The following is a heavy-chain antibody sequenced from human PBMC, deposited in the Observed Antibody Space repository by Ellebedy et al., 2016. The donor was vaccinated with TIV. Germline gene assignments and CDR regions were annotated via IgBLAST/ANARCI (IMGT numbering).Heavy chain of an antibody. CDR1: GFTFSSYA. Sequence: GGSLRLSXAASGFTFSSYAMHWVRQAPGKGLEWVAVISYDGSNKYYADSVKGRFTISRDNSKNTLYLQMNSLRAEDTAVYYCAREGSLAVAGFDYWGQGTLVTVSS. J-gene: IGHJ4*02. V-gene: IGHV3-30-3*01. CDR3: AREGSLAVAGFDY. CDR2: ISYDGSNK. D-gene: IGHD6-19*01.